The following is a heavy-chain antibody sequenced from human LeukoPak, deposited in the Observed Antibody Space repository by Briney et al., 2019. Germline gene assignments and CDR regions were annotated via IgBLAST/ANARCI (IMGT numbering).Heavy chain of an antibody. CDR2: ISSSSSYI. D-gene: IGHD2-2*01. CDR3: ARDRCSSTSCYVTY. CDR1: GFTFSSYS. J-gene: IGHJ4*02. Sequence: GGSLRLSCAASGFTFSSYSMNWVRQAPGKGLEWISSISSSSSYIYYADSVKGRFTISRDNAKNSLYLQMNSLRAEDTAVYYCARDRCSSTSCYVTYWGQGTLVTVSS. V-gene: IGHV3-21*01.